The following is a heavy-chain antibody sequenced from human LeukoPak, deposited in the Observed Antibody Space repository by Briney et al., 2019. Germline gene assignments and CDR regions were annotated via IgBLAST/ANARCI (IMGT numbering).Heavy chain of an antibody. V-gene: IGHV4-34*01. J-gene: IGHJ6*02. CDR2: INHSGST. CDR1: GGSFSGYY. CDR3: AWHITGTLNYVTYYYYYGMDV. D-gene: IGHD1-20*01. Sequence: SETLSLTCAVYGGSFSGYYWSWIRQPPGKGLEWIGEINHSGSTNYNPSLKSRVTISVDTSKNQFSLKLSSVTAADTAVYYCAWHITGTLNYVTYYYYYGMDVWGQGTTVTVSS.